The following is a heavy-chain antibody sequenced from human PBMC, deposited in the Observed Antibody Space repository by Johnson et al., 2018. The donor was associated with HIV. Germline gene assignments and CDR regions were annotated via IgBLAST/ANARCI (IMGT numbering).Heavy chain of an antibody. D-gene: IGHD1-26*01. CDR3: AREGGSYKDDAFDI. J-gene: IGHJ3*02. Sequence: QVQLVESGGGLVQPGGSLRLSCAGSGFTLSDYYMSWVRQAPGKGLEWIAYISGGGVGTFYADSVKGRFTISRDNAKNSLYLQMNSLRAEDTALYYCAREGGSYKDDAFDIWGQGTVVTVSS. CDR1: GFTLSDYY. CDR2: ISGGGVGT. V-gene: IGHV3-11*01.